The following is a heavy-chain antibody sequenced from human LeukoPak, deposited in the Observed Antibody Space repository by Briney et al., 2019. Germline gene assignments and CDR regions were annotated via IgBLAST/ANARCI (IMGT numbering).Heavy chain of an antibody. Sequence: PSQTLSLTCTVSGXSISSGDYYWSWIRQPPGKGLEWIGYIYYSGSTYYNPSLKSRVTISVDTSKDQFSLKLSSVTAADTAVYYCARGGITIFAFDIWGQGTMVTVSS. V-gene: IGHV4-30-4*01. CDR2: IYYSGST. CDR1: GXSISSGDYY. CDR3: ARGGITIFAFDI. D-gene: IGHD3-9*01. J-gene: IGHJ3*02.